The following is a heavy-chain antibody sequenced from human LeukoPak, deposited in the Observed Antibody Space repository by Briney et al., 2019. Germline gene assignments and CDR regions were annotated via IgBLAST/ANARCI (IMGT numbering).Heavy chain of an antibody. V-gene: IGHV1-69*13. J-gene: IGHJ5*02. CDR3: ARMYYYDSSGYTSGNWFDP. CDR2: IIPIFGTA. CDR1: GGTFSSYA. Sequence: ASVKVSCKASGGTFSSYAISWVRQAPGQGLEWMGGIIPIFGTANYAQKFQGRATITADESTSTAYMELSSLRSEDTAVYYCARMYYYDSSGYTSGNWFDPWGQGTLVTVSS. D-gene: IGHD3-22*01.